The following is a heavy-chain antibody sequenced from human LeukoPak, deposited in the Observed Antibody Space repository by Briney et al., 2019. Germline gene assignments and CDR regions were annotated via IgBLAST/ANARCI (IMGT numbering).Heavy chain of an antibody. D-gene: IGHD6-13*01. J-gene: IGHJ5*02. CDR3: ARSIAGDGPTHNWFGP. Sequence: SETLSLTCTVSGGSISTTSTYWGWIRQPPGKGLEWIVSIYYSGTTYYNPSLKSRVTIFVDTSKNQFSLKLSSVTAADMATYYCARSIAGDGPTHNWFGPWGQGALVTVSS. CDR2: IYYSGTT. V-gene: IGHV4-39*01. CDR1: GGSISTTSTY.